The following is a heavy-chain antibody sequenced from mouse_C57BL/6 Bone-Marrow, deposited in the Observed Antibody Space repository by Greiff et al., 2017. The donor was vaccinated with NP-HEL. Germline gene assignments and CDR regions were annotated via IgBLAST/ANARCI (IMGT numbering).Heavy chain of an antibody. V-gene: IGHV2-2*01. CDR3: ARNYGGYYAMDY. J-gene: IGHJ4*01. CDR1: GFSLTSYG. Sequence: VKLQESGPGLVQPSQSLSITCTVSGFSLTSYGVHWVRQSPGKGLEWLGVIWSGGSTDYNAAFISRLSISKDNSKSQVFFKMNSLQADDTAIYYCARNYGGYYAMDYWGQGTSVTVSS. D-gene: IGHD1-1*01. CDR2: IWSGGST.